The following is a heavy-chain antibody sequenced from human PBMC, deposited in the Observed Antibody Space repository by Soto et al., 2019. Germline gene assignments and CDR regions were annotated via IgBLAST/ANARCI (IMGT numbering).Heavy chain of an antibody. D-gene: IGHD3-10*01. J-gene: IGHJ4*02. Sequence: QITLKESGPTQVESTQTLTLTCTFSGFSLSTSGMGVAWIRQPPGKALECLAVIYWNDDKRYSPSLKNRLTITKGTSKHQVILTMTNMDPVDTATYYCARRPSYIVGPYFESWGQGTLGTVSS. CDR1: GFSLSTSGMG. CDR3: ARRPSYIVGPYFES. CDR2: IYWNDDK. V-gene: IGHV2-5*01.